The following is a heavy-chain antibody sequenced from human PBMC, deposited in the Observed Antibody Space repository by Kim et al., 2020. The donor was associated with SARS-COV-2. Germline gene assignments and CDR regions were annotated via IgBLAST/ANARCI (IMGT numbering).Heavy chain of an antibody. D-gene: IGHD5-18*01. V-gene: IGHV4-39*01. J-gene: IGHJ5*02. CDR3: ARTGIQQYKWFDP. Sequence: YYNPSLKSRVTRSVDTSRYQFSLNLRSVTAADTAIYYCARTGIQQYKWFDPWGQGTLVTVSS.